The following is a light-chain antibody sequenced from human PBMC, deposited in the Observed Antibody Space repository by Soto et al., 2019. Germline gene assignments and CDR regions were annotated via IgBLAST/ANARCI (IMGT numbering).Light chain of an antibody. CDR3: QQYDIYPFT. Sequence: DIQMTQSPSTLSASVGDRVTITCRASQSINNWLAWYQQKPGKAPKLLISKASNLKSGVPSRFSGTGSGTEFTLTISSLQPDDFASYYCQQYDIYPFTFGGGTKVEI. CDR1: QSINNW. J-gene: IGKJ4*01. V-gene: IGKV1-5*03. CDR2: KAS.